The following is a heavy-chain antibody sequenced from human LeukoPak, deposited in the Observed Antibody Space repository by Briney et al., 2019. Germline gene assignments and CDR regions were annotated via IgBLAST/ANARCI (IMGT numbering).Heavy chain of an antibody. CDR2: IYYSGST. Sequence: PSETLSLTCTVSGGSISGSTSYWGWFRQPPGKGLEWIGTIYYSGSTYYNPSLKRRVTISVDTSKNQFSLKLSSVTAADTAVYYCASMTTVTYINYFDYWGQGTLVTVSS. J-gene: IGHJ4*02. D-gene: IGHD4-17*01. V-gene: IGHV4-39*07. CDR3: ASMTTVTYINYFDY. CDR1: GGSISGSTSY.